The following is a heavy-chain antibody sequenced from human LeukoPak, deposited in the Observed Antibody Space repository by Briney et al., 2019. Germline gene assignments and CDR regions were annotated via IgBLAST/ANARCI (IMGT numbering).Heavy chain of an antibody. J-gene: IGHJ4*02. CDR1: GFTFSNYA. CDR2: ISGSGLIT. Sequence: GGSLRLSCVASGFTFSNYAMSWVRLAPGRGLEWVSVISGSGLITFYADSVKGRLTISRDNSKNTLYLQMNSLRAEDTAVYYCAKERLEQSRDSYFDYWGQGTLVTVSS. V-gene: IGHV3-23*01. D-gene: IGHD1/OR15-1a*01. CDR3: AKERLEQSRDSYFDY.